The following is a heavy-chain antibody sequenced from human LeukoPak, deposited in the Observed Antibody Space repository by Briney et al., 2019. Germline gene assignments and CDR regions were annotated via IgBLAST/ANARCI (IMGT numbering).Heavy chain of an antibody. Sequence: SETLSLTCTVSGGSISSYYWSWIWQPAGKGLEWIGRIYTSGSTNYNPSLKSRVTMSVDTSKNQFSLKLSSVTAADTAVYYCARGDYYDSSGYFLDYWGQGTLVTVSS. CDR2: IYTSGST. D-gene: IGHD3-22*01. J-gene: IGHJ4*02. CDR1: GGSISSYY. V-gene: IGHV4-4*07. CDR3: ARGDYYDSSGYFLDY.